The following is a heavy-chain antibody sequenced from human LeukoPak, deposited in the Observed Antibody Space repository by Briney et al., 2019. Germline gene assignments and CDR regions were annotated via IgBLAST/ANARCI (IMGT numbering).Heavy chain of an antibody. CDR1: GGSFSGYY. CDR2: INHSGST. Sequence: SETLSLTCAVYGGSFSGYYWSWIRQPPGKELEWIGEINHSGSTNYNPSLKSRVTISVDTSKNQFSLKLSSVTAADTAVYYCARSFHRAGKRARDYWGQGTLVTVSS. J-gene: IGHJ4*02. CDR3: ARSFHRAGKRARDY. V-gene: IGHV4-34*01. D-gene: IGHD3-10*01.